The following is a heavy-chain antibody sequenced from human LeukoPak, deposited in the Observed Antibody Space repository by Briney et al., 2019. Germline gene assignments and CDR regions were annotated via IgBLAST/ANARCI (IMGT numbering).Heavy chain of an antibody. V-gene: IGHV4-59*01. CDR1: GAPIITYY. J-gene: IGHJ4*02. Sequence: SETLSLTCTVSGAPIITYYWSWIRQPPGKGLEWIGYISYSGSTNYNPSLKSRVTISVDTSQNQFSLKLTSVTAADTAVYYCAKVATVTNQYYFDYWGRGTLVTVSS. CDR2: ISYSGST. CDR3: AKVATVTNQYYFDY. D-gene: IGHD4-17*01.